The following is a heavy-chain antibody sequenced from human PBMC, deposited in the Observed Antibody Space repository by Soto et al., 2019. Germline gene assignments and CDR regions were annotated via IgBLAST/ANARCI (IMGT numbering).Heavy chain of an antibody. CDR1: GFTFGSYA. CDR2: LGGNGFTT. CDR3: AIALRPSLNFFYYMDV. V-gene: IGHV3-23*01. D-gene: IGHD2-2*01. Sequence: EVHLLESGGGLVQPGGSLRLSCVVSGFTFGSYAMSWVRQAPEKGPEWVAILGGNGFTTYYADSVKGRFTITGDKSKSTLFLQMNSLRADDTGVYYSAIALRPSLNFFYYMDVWGRGTSVTVSS. J-gene: IGHJ6*03.